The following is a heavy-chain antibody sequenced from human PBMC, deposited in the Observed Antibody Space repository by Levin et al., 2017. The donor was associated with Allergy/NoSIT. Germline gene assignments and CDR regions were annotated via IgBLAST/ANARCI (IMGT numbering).Heavy chain of an antibody. V-gene: IGHV1-46*01. J-gene: IGHJ4*02. CDR3: ARGSSIAAPHDY. D-gene: IGHD6-6*01. Sequence: ASVKVSCKASGYTFTRYYMNWVRQAPGQGLEWMGIINPSGGSTSYAQKFQGRVTMTRDTSTSTVYMELSSLRSEDTAVYYCARGSSIAAPHDYWGQGTLVIVSS. CDR1: GYTFTRYY. CDR2: INPSGGST.